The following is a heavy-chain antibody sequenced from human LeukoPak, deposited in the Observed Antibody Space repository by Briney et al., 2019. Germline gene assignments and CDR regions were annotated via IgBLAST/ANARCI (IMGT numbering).Heavy chain of an antibody. CDR2: IYYSGST. Sequence: PSETLSLTCTVPGGSISSYYWSWIRQPPGKGLEWIGYIYYSGSTNYNPSLKSRVTISVDTSKNQFSLKLSSVTAADTAVYYCASFLAVAGTFTFDYWGQGTLVTVSS. J-gene: IGHJ4*02. V-gene: IGHV4-59*01. D-gene: IGHD6-19*01. CDR3: ASFLAVAGTFTFDY. CDR1: GGSISSYY.